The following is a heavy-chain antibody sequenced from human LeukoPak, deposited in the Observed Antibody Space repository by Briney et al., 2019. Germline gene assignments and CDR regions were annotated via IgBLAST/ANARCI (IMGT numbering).Heavy chain of an antibody. CDR1: GFTFSDYY. V-gene: IGHV3-11*01. CDR3: ARDHSTGYCSGGSCYSGGY. J-gene: IGHJ4*02. Sequence: GGSLRLSCAASGFTFSDYYMSWIRQAPGKGLEWVSYISSSGSTIYYADSVKGRFTISRDNAKNSLYLQMNSRRAEDTAVYYCARDHSTGYCSGGSCYSGGYWGQGTLVTVSS. CDR2: ISSSGSTI. D-gene: IGHD2-15*01.